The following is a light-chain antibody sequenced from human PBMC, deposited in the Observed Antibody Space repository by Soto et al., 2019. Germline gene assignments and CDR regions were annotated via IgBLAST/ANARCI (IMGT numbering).Light chain of an antibody. CDR2: EVS. CDR1: SSDIGVYNY. V-gene: IGLV2-8*01. CDR3: SSYTTSTSSIL. Sequence: QSALTQPASASGSPGQSVTISCTGTSSDIGVYNYVSWYQQHPGKAPKLMIYEVSKRPSGVPDRFSGSKSGNTASLAISGLQAEDEAYYYCSSYTTSTSSILFGGGTKVTVL. J-gene: IGLJ2*01.